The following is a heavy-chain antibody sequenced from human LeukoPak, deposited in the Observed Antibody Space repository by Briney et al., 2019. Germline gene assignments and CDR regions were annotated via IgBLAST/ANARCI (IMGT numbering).Heavy chain of an antibody. Sequence: PGGSLRLSCAASGFTFSTYGMHWVRQAPGKGLEWVAFIRYDGSNKYYADSVKGRFTISRDNSKNTLYLQMNSLRAEDTALYYCAKPYGYSVDYWGQGTLVTVSS. CDR1: GFTFSTYG. V-gene: IGHV3-30*02. CDR2: IRYDGSNK. J-gene: IGHJ4*02. CDR3: AKPYGYSVDY. D-gene: IGHD3-22*01.